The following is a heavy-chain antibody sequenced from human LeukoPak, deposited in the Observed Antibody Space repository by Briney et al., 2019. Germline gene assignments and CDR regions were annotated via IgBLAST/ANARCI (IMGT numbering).Heavy chain of an antibody. CDR3: ARLWYLPQYYFDY. D-gene: IGHD6-13*01. Sequence: SETLSLTCTVSGGSMTISTDYRAWVRQPPGKGLEWIGAIHFTGKTYYNVPLKSRVTISIDTSKNQFSLNLTSVTAADTAVYYCARLWYLPQYYFDYWGLGTLVPVSS. CDR1: GGSMTISTDY. J-gene: IGHJ4*02. CDR2: IHFTGKT. V-gene: IGHV4-39*01.